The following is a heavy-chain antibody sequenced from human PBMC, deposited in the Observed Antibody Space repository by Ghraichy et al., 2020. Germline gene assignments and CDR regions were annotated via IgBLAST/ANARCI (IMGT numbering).Heavy chain of an antibody. J-gene: IGHJ5*02. CDR2: IKKDGSEK. CDR3: ARDPMIRGRGFDP. Sequence: LSLTCAASGFIFSTYWMSWFRQAPGIGLEWVAHIKKDGSEKYYVDSVKGRFTISRDNANNLLFLQMTSLRAEDAAVYFCARDPMIRGRGFDPWGQGTLVTVSS. V-gene: IGHV3-7*04. D-gene: IGHD3-10*01. CDR1: GFIFSTYW.